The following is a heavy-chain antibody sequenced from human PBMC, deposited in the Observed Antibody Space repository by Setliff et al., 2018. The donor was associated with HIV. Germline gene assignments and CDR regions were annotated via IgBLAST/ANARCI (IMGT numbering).Heavy chain of an antibody. CDR3: ARGGGTSSPIDYHYYIDV. Sequence: SETLSLTCTVSGGSMRSRSDYWGWIRQAPGKGLEWIVIFYYGGSPFYNPSLKSRVTISVDTSNNQFSLKLSSVTAADTAVYYCARGGGTSSPIDYHYYIDVWGKGTTVTVSS. CDR2: FYYGGSP. V-gene: IGHV4-39*01. CDR1: GGSMRSRSDY. D-gene: IGHD6-6*01. J-gene: IGHJ6*03.